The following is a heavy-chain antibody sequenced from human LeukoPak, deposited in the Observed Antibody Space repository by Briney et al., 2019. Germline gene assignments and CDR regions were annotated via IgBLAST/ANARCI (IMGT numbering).Heavy chain of an antibody. CDR3: ARVGIALTSPFDY. D-gene: IGHD1-1*01. V-gene: IGHV3-11*01. J-gene: IGHJ4*02. CDR1: GFTFSDYY. Sequence: GGSLRLSCLASGFTFSDYYMSWVRQAPGKGLEWISYMSSRGYPTYYAESVKGRFTISRDNAKNTLFLQMHNLRTDDTAVYFCARVGIALTSPFDYWGLGTLVTVSS. CDR2: MSSRGYPT.